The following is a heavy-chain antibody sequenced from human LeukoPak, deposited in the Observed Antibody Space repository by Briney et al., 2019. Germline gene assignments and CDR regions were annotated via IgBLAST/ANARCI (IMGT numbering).Heavy chain of an antibody. CDR2: IYYSENT. Sequence: SETLSLTCTVSGGSISSYYWSWIRQPPGKGLEWIGYIYYSENTNYNPSLKSRVTISVDTSKNQFSLKLSSVTAADTAVYYCARVTGYRIEDYFDYWGQGTLVTVSS. CDR1: GGSISSYY. V-gene: IGHV4-59*01. CDR3: ARVTGYRIEDYFDY. D-gene: IGHD6-13*01. J-gene: IGHJ4*02.